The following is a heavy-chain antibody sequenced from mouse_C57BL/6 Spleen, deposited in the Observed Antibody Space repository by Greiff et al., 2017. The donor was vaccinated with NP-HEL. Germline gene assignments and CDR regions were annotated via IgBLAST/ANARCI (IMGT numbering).Heavy chain of an antibody. CDR2: ISDGGSYT. CDR1: GFTFSSYA. CDR3: AREEMEYAMDY. D-gene: IGHD2-3*01. V-gene: IGHV5-4*01. Sequence: VQLKESGGGLVKPGGSLKLSCAASGFTFSSYAMSWVRQTPEKRLEWVATISDGGSYTYYPDNVKGRFTISRDNAKNNLYLQMSHLKSEDTAMYYCAREEMEYAMDYWGQGTSVTVSS. J-gene: IGHJ4*01.